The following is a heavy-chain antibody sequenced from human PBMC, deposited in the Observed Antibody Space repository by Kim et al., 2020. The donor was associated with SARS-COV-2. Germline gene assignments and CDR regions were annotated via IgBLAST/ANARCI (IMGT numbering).Heavy chain of an antibody. J-gene: IGHJ4*01. Sequence: SETLSLTCSVSGGSVSSGSYYWSWIRPPPGKGLEWIGYIYYSGSTNYNPSLRSRVTISVDTSKNQFSLKLNSVTAADTAVYYCARRTPNYFGSGSYYYFDFWGHGTLVTVSS. D-gene: IGHD3-10*01. CDR3: ARRTPNYFGSGSYYYFDF. CDR1: GGSVSSGSYY. CDR2: IYYSGST. V-gene: IGHV4-61*01.